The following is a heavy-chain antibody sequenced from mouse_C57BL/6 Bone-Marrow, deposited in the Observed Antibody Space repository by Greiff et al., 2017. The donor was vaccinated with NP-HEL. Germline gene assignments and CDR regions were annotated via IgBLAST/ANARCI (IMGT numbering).Heavy chain of an antibody. CDR1: GFSFNTYA. J-gene: IGHJ4*01. D-gene: IGHD1-3*01. V-gene: IGHV10-1*01. CDR2: IRSKSNNYAT. CDR3: VRQRRLRAMDY. Sequence: DVMLVESGGGLVQPKGSLKLSCAASGFSFNTYAMNWVRQAPGKGLEWVARIRSKSNNYATYYADSVKDRFTISRDDSESMLYLQMNNLKTEDTAMYYCVRQRRLRAMDYWGQGTSVTVSS.